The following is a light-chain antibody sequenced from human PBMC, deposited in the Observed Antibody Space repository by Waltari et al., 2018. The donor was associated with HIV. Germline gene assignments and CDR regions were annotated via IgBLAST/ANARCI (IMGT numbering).Light chain of an antibody. J-gene: IGLJ3*02. V-gene: IGLV1-47*01. CDR3: AAWDDILNGWV. CDR2: RDN. CDR1: SAHVGNT. Sequence: QSVLTPPPSASGTPGQRVTLPCSGSSAHVGNTVYWYQQLPGTAPKVLIYRDNQRPSGVPDRFSGSRSGTSASLDVSGLRSEDEANYFCAAWDDILNGWVFGGGTKLTVL.